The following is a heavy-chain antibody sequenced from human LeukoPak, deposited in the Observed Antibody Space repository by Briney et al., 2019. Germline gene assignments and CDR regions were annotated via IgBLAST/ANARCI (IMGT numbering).Heavy chain of an antibody. J-gene: IGHJ5*02. V-gene: IGHV1-24*01. CDR1: GYTLTELS. D-gene: IGHD3-10*01. CDR3: ATARVNSVGNVWFDP. CDR2: FDPEDGET. Sequence: GASVKVSCKASGYTLTELSMHWVRQAPGKGLEWMGGFDPEDGETIYAQKFQGRVTMTEDTSTDTAYMELSSLRSEDTAVYYCATARVNSVGNVWFDPWGQGTLVTVSS.